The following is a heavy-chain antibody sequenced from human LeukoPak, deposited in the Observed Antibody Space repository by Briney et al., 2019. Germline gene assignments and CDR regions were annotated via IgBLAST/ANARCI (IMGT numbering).Heavy chain of an antibody. CDR1: GFTFSSYS. V-gene: IGHV3-21*01. D-gene: IGHD1-26*01. CDR2: ISSSSSYI. Sequence: GGSLRLSCAASGFTFSSYSMNWVRQAPGKGLEWVSSISSSSSYIYYADSVKGRFTISRDNAKNSLYLQMNSLRAEDTAVYYCTTDGPSGSYYSSFDYWGQGTLVTVSS. CDR3: TTDGPSGSYYSSFDY. J-gene: IGHJ4*02.